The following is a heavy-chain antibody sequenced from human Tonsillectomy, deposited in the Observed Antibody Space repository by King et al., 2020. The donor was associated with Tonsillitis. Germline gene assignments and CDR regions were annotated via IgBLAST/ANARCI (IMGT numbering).Heavy chain of an antibody. CDR3: ARIQRRDGYNFDY. V-gene: IGHV4-30-4*01. CDR2: IYYSGTT. J-gene: IGHJ4*02. D-gene: IGHD5-24*01. CDR1: GGSISRGDYY. Sequence: QLQESGPGLVKPSQTLSLTGTVSGGSISRGDYYWSWVRQPPGKGLEWIGYIYYSGTTSYNPSLKSRVSISIDTSKNQFPLKLSSVTAADTAVYFCARIQRRDGYNFDYWGQGTLVTVSS.